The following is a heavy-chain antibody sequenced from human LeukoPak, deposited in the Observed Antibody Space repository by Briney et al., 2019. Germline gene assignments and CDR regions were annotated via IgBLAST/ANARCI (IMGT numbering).Heavy chain of an antibody. J-gene: IGHJ4*02. CDR3: TTGTWIQLWLADY. V-gene: IGHV3-11*05. Sequence: PGGSLRLSCAASGFTFSDYYMSWIRQAPGKGLEWVSYISSSSSYTNYADSVKGRFTISRDNAKNSLYLQMNSLKTEDTALYYCTTGTWIQLWLADYWGQGTLVTVSS. D-gene: IGHD5-18*01. CDR2: ISSSSSYT. CDR1: GFTFSDYY.